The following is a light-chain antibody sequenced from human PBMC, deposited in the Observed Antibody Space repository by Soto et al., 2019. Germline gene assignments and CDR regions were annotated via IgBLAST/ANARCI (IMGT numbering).Light chain of an antibody. CDR1: QSVSSSY. V-gene: IGKV3-20*01. CDR3: QQYNNCAWT. J-gene: IGKJ1*01. CDR2: GAS. Sequence: EIELTQSPCTLSSSPGEGTTLSCRASQSVSSSYLAWYQQKPGQAPRLLIYGASSRATGIPDRFSGSGSGTDFTLTISSLQSEDFAVYYCQQYNNCAWTFGQGTEVDI.